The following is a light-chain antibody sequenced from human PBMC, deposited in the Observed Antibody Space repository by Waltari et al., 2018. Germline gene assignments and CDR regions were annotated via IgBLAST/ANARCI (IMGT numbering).Light chain of an antibody. CDR3: CSYAGSYTVV. V-gene: IGLV2-11*01. J-gene: IGLJ2*01. CDR1: SGAVGGYNY. Sequence: QSALTQPRSVSGSPGPSVTISCTGTSGAVGGYNYVSWYQQDPGKAPKVMIYDVSKRPSGVPDRFSGSKSGNTASLTISGLQAEDEADYYCCSYAGSYTVVFGGGTKLTVL. CDR2: DVS.